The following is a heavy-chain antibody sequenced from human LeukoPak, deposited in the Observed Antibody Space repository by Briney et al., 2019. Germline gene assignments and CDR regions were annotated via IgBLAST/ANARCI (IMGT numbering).Heavy chain of an antibody. J-gene: IGHJ5*02. CDR1: GGTFSSYA. V-gene: IGHV1-69*13. D-gene: IGHD2-2*02. CDR3: ARVTGGRYCSTTSCYMRGWFDP. Sequence: ASVKVSCKASGGTFSSYAISWVRQAPGQGLEWMGGIIPVFGTSNYAQKFQGRVTITADESTRTAYMELSSLRSEDTAVYYCARVTGGRYCSTTSCYMRGWFDPWGQGTLVTVSS. CDR2: IIPVFGTS.